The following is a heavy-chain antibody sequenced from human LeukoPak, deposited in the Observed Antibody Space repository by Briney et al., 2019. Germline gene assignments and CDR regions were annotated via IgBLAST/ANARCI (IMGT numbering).Heavy chain of an antibody. J-gene: IGHJ5*02. CDR1: GGSFSGYY. V-gene: IGHV4-34*01. Sequence: SETLSLTCAVYGGSFSGYYWSWIRQPPGKGLEWIGEINHSGSTNYNPSLKSRVTISVDTSKNQFSLKLSSVTAADTAVYYCARSVWYYGSGSYSWFDPWGQGTLVTVSS. CDR2: INHSGST. CDR3: ARSVWYYGSGSYSWFDP. D-gene: IGHD3-10*01.